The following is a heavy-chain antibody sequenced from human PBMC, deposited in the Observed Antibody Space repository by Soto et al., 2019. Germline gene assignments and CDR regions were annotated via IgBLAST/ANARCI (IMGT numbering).Heavy chain of an antibody. CDR1: GFTFSSDW. CDR3: ARLESGWNAEYFQH. Sequence: EVQLVESGGGLVQPGGSLRLSCAASGFTFSSDWMSWVRQAPGKGLEWVANIKEDGGEKYYVDSVKGRFTISRDNAKNSLYLQMSSLRAEDTAVYYCARLESGWNAEYFQHWGQGTLVTVSS. D-gene: IGHD6-19*01. J-gene: IGHJ1*01. CDR2: IKEDGGEK. V-gene: IGHV3-7*01.